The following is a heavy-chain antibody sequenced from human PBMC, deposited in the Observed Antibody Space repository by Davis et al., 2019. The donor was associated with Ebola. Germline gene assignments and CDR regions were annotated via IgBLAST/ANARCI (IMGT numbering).Heavy chain of an antibody. V-gene: IGHV1-46*03. CDR3: TTPGGQDSGYDVFDI. D-gene: IGHD5-12*01. J-gene: IGHJ3*02. CDR2: INPNDGRT. Sequence: AASVKVSCKASGYTFKNSAISWVRQAPGQGLEWMGMINPNDGRTIYAQTFQGRVTVTRDTSTTTVYMDLSSLRSEDTALYYCTTPGGQDSGYDVFDIWGQGTMVTVSS. CDR1: GYTFKNSA.